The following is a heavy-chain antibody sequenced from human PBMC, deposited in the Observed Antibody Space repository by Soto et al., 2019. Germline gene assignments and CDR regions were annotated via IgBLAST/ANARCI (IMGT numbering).Heavy chain of an antibody. V-gene: IGHV3-11*04. D-gene: IGHD3-22*01. J-gene: IGHJ4*02. Sequence: GGSLRLSCATSGLTFSDFYMNWVRQAPGQGLEWVSYISSSGSTIYYADSVKGRFTISRDNAKNSLYLQMNSLRAEDTAVYYCARDSPYDSSGYYPRYFDYWGQGTLVTVS. CDR1: GLTFSDFY. CDR3: ARDSPYDSSGYYPRYFDY. CDR2: ISSSGSTI.